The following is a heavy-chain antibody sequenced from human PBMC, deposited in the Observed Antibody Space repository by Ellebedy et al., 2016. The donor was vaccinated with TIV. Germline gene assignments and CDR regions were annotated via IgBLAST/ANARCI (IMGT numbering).Heavy chain of an antibody. J-gene: IGHJ6*02. Sequence: AASVKVSCKASGYTFTSYGISWVRQAPGQGLEWMGWISAYNGNTNYAQKLQGRVTMTTDTSTSTAYTELRSLRSDDTAVYYCARVEYYYDSSGYYDDYYYYYGMDVWGQGTTVTVSS. CDR3: ARVEYYYDSSGYYDDYYYYYGMDV. CDR2: ISAYNGNT. CDR1: GYTFTSYG. V-gene: IGHV1-18*04. D-gene: IGHD3-22*01.